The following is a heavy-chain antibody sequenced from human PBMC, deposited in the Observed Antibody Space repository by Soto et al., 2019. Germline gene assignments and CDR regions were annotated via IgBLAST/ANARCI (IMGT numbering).Heavy chain of an antibody. CDR3: ARTRGEVYNYGLLYYFDY. D-gene: IGHD5-18*01. J-gene: IGHJ4*02. V-gene: IGHV2-70*04. Sequence: ESGPTLVNPTQTLTLTCTFSGFSLNTRGMRVSWIRQPPGKALEWLARIDWDDDKFYSASLKTRLTISRDTSKNQVVLTMTNVDPVDTATYYCARTRGEVYNYGLLYYFDYWGQGTLVTVSS. CDR2: IDWDDDK. CDR1: GFSLNTRGMR.